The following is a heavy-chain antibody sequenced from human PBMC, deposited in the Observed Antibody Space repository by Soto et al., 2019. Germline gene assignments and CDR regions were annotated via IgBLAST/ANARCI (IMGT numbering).Heavy chain of an antibody. CDR1: GGSISSGDYY. CDR3: ARLLPSGGAFDI. CDR2: IYYSGNT. D-gene: IGHD3-16*01. J-gene: IGHJ3*02. V-gene: IGHV4-30-4*01. Sequence: SETLSLTCTVSGGSISSGDYYWSWIRQPPGKGLEWVGYIYYSGNTYYNPSLKSRITISVDTSTNRFFLKVNSVTAADTAVYYCARLLPSGGAFDIWGQGTMVTVSS.